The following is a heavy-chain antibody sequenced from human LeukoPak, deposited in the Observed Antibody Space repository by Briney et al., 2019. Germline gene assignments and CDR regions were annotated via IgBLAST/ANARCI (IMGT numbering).Heavy chain of an antibody. D-gene: IGHD1-26*01. Sequence: GGTLRLSCAASGFTFSSYGMSWVRQAPGKGLEWVSAISGSGGSTYYADSVKGRFTISRDNSKNTLYLQMNSLRAEDTAVYYCARDPRVGATWGGYFDYWGQGTLVTVSS. CDR3: ARDPRVGATWGGYFDY. CDR2: ISGSGGST. J-gene: IGHJ4*02. CDR1: GFTFSSYG. V-gene: IGHV3-23*01.